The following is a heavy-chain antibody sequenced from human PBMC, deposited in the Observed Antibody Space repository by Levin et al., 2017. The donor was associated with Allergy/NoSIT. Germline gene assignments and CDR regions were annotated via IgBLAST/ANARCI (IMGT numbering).Heavy chain of an antibody. D-gene: IGHD3-22*01. CDR2: IKEDGSEK. CDR1: AFTFSSYW. J-gene: IGHJ3*01. CDR3: TRDLTYYYDGSRYYDAFDV. Sequence: GGSLRLSCAASAFTFSSYWMTWVRQAPGKGLEWVANIKEDGSEKNYVDSVKGRFTISRDNAKNSLYLQINSLRPEDTAVYYCTRDLTYYYDGSRYYDAFDVWGQGTMVTVSS. V-gene: IGHV3-7*01.